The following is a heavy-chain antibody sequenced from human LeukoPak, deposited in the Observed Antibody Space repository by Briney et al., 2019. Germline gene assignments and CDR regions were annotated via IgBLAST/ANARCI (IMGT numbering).Heavy chain of an antibody. CDR2: IYTGGDT. J-gene: IGHJ4*02. CDR3: ARGYCSSTDCHLARHFEY. Sequence: PGESLRLSCAASGFSVSNKYMSWVRQAPGKGLEWVSVIYTGGDTYYADSVRGRFTISRDNSKNTVNLQMNSLRAEDTALYYCARGYCSSTDCHLARHFEYWGQGTLVTVSS. D-gene: IGHD2-2*01. V-gene: IGHV3-53*01. CDR1: GFSVSNKY.